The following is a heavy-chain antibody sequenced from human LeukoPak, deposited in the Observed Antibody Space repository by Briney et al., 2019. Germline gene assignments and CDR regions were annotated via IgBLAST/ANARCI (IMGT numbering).Heavy chain of an antibody. CDR3: AIGFRTGVGPYVGYHYYMDV. J-gene: IGHJ6*03. Sequence: PGGSLRLSCAASGFTFSNYAMSWVRQAPGKGLKWVSTINNNGADTYYADSVKGRFTISRDNSYNTVSLQMNSLRDEDTGVYYCAIGFRTGVGPYVGYHYYMDVWGKGATVTVSS. CDR1: GFTFSNYA. CDR2: INNNGADT. V-gene: IGHV3-23*01. D-gene: IGHD1-26*01.